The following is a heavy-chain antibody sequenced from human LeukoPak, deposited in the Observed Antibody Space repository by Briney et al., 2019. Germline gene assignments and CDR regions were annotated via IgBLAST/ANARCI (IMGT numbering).Heavy chain of an antibody. CDR2: ISGSGGNT. CDR1: GFTFSSYA. J-gene: IGHJ5*02. CDR3: AKGTLSSGYKS. V-gene: IGHV3-23*01. D-gene: IGHD6-19*01. Sequence: GGSLRLSCAGSGFTFSSYAMNWVRQAPGKGLEWVSVISGSGGNTYYADSVKGRFTISRDNSKNTLYLQMNSLGAEDTAVYYCAKGTLSSGYKSWGQGTLVTVSS.